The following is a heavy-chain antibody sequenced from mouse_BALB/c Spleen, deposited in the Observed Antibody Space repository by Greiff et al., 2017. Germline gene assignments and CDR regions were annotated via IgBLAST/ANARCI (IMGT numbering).Heavy chain of an antibody. J-gene: IGHJ2*01. CDR3: ARGANYYGNYEWGFDY. D-gene: IGHD2-1*01. Sequence: QVQLQQSGAELMKPGASVKISCKATGYTFSSYWIEWVKQRPGHGLEWIGEILPGSGSTNYNEKFKGKATFTADTSSNTAYMQLSSLTSEDSAVYYCARGANYYGNYEWGFDYWGQGTTLTVSS. CDR2: ILPGSGST. V-gene: IGHV1-9*01. CDR1: GYTFSSYW.